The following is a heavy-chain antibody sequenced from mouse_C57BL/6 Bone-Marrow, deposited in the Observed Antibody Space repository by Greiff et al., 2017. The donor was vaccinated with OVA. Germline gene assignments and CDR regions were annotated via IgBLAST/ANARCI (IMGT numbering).Heavy chain of an antibody. J-gene: IGHJ1*03. Sequence: VQLQQSGAELARPGASVKLSCKASGYTFTGYGISWVKQRTGQGLEWIGEIYPRSGNTYYNEKFKGKATLTADKSSSTAYMELRSLTSEDSAVYFCSYDYDGYWYFDVWGTGTTVTVSS. V-gene: IGHV1-81*01. D-gene: IGHD2-4*01. CDR1: GYTFTGYG. CDR2: IYPRSGNT. CDR3: SYDYDGYWYFDV.